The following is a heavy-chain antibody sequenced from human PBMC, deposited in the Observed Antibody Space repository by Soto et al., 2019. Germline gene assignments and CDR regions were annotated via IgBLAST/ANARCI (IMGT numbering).Heavy chain of an antibody. D-gene: IGHD6-19*01. CDR1: GGFIRSTNW. CDR3: ARKEGSGWYNFDY. J-gene: IGHJ4*02. CDR2: ISHTGST. V-gene: IGHV4-4*02. Sequence: PSETLSLTCAVSGGFIRSTNWWSWVRQPPGKGLEWIGEISHTGSTNYNPSLKSRLTISVDKSKNQFSLKLTSVTAADTAVYYCARKEGSGWYNFDYWGQGTLVTVSS.